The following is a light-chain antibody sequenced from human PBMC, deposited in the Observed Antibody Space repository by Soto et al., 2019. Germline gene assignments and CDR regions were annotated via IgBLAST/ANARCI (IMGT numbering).Light chain of an antibody. CDR3: QQYNSYPWT. Sequence: DIQMTQSPSTLSASVGDRVTITCRASQSISSWLAWYQQKPGKAPKLLIYDASSWESGVPSSFSGSGSGTEFTLTISSLQPDDVATYYCQQYNSYPWTFGQGTKVEIK. CDR2: DAS. V-gene: IGKV1-5*01. CDR1: QSISSW. J-gene: IGKJ1*01.